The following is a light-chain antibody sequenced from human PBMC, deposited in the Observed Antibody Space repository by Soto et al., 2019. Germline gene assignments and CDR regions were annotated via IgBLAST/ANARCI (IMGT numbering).Light chain of an antibody. CDR1: QIISSW. Sequence: DIQMTQSPSTLSASVGDRVTITCRASQIISSWLAWYQQKPGKAPRLLMYDASTLESGVPSRFSGRGSGTEFTLTISSLQPDDFATYYCQQYNSYPWTFGQGTKVEIK. V-gene: IGKV1-5*01. CDR3: QQYNSYPWT. J-gene: IGKJ1*01. CDR2: DAS.